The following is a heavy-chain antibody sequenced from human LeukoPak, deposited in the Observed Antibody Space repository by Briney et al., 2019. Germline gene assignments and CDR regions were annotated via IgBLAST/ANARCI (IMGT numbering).Heavy chain of an antibody. CDR3: VRSKVVAEAGNSWFDP. D-gene: IGHD6-19*01. Sequence: GASLRLSCAASGFSFNKYWMNWVRQAPGKGLEWVATISQDGSQKYLADFVKGRFTISRDNGRNSLYLQMSSLRGDDTAIYYCVRSKVVAEAGNSWFDPWGQGTRVTVTS. J-gene: IGHJ5*01. V-gene: IGHV3-7*01. CDR1: GFSFNKYW. CDR2: ISQDGSQK.